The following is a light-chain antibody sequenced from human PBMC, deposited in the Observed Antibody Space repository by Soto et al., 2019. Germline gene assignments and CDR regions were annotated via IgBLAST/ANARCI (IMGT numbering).Light chain of an antibody. Sequence: QSALTQPPSASGSPGQSVAISCTGTSSDVGGYNYVSWYQQHPGKAPKLMIYEVNKRPSGVPDRFSGSKSGNTASLTVSGLQAEDAADYHCSSYAGRNTFVFGTGTKLTVL. CDR2: EVN. CDR3: SSYAGRNTFV. CDR1: SSDVGGYNY. V-gene: IGLV2-8*01. J-gene: IGLJ1*01.